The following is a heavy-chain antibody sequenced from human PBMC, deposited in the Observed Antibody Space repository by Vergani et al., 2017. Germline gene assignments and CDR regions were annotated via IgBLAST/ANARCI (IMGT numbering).Heavy chain of an antibody. V-gene: IGHV4-61*02. CDR2: FYTGGGT. J-gene: IGHJ6*01. CDR1: GGPISSGSYY. CDR3: ARYPLYSTCWPFLLLDMDV. Sequence: QVQLQESCPGLVRPSQTLSLTCTVSGGPISSGSYYRSWLRPPAGKGLEWIGRFYTGGGTSYNPPRKSRVTISVDTYKNQFSLQLSSVTAADTAVYYCARYPLYSTCWPFLLLDMDVWGQGTKVTVS. D-gene: IGHD6-13*01.